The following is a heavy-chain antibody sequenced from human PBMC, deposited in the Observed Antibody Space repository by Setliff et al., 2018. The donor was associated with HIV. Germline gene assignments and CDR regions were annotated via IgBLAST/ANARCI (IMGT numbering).Heavy chain of an antibody. Sequence: SETLSLTCAVSGYSISSGYYWGWIRQPPGKGLEWIGSISHSGSTYYNPSLKSRVTISVDTSKNQFSLKLKSATAADTAVYYCARGGSAVLPLDYWGQGTPVTVSS. J-gene: IGHJ4*02. CDR1: GYSISSGYY. V-gene: IGHV4-38-2*01. CDR3: ARGGSAVLPLDY. CDR2: ISHSGST. D-gene: IGHD3-16*01.